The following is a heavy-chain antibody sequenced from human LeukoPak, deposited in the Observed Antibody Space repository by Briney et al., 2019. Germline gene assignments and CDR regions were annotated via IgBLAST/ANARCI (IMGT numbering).Heavy chain of an antibody. V-gene: IGHV4-4*07. D-gene: IGHD5-18*01. CDR3: ASGGYSSGSPFDY. CDR1: GGSISSYY. CDR2: MSSSGHT. J-gene: IGHJ4*02. Sequence: PSETLSLTCAVSGGSISSYYWSWIRQPAGKGLEFIGRMSSSGHTDYNPSLKSRVTMSVDTSKNQFSLKLSSVTAADTAVYYCASGGYSSGSPFDYWGQRTLVAVSS.